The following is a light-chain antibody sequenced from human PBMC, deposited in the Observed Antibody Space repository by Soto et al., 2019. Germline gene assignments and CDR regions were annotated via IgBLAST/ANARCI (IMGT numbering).Light chain of an antibody. Sequence: EIVMTQSPATLSVSPGERVTLSCRATHSVGGNLAWYQQTPGQAPRLLIYDASTRATGIPARFSGSGSGTEFTLTISSLQSEDFAVYFCQQYNNWPPYIFGQGTKLEIK. CDR3: QQYNNWPPYI. CDR2: DAS. J-gene: IGKJ2*01. CDR1: HSVGGN. V-gene: IGKV3-15*01.